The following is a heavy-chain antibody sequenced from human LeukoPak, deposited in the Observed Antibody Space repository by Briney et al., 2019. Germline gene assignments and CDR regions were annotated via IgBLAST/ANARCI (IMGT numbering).Heavy chain of an antibody. Sequence: SETLSLTCTVSGGSISSSSFYWGWIRQTPGKGLEWIGYIYYSGSTNYNPSLKSRVTISVDTSKNQFSLKLSSVTAADTAVYYCARRQTVPAATYYYYYGMDVWGQGTTVTVSS. D-gene: IGHD2-2*01. J-gene: IGHJ6*02. CDR1: GGSISSSSFY. CDR2: IYYSGST. V-gene: IGHV4-61*05. CDR3: ARRQTVPAATYYYYYGMDV.